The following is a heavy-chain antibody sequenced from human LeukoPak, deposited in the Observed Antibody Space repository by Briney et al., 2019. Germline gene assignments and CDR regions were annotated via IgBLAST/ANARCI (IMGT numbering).Heavy chain of an antibody. CDR3: ARLAYSGYDY. D-gene: IGHD5-12*01. CDR1: GFTFDDYA. V-gene: IGHV3-9*01. J-gene: IGHJ4*02. Sequence: KPGGSLRLSCAASGFTFDDYAMHWVRHAPGKGLEWVSGISWNSGSIVYADSVKGRFTISRDNAKNSLYLQMNGLRAEDTAVYYCARLAYSGYDYWGQGTLVTVSS. CDR2: ISWNSGSI.